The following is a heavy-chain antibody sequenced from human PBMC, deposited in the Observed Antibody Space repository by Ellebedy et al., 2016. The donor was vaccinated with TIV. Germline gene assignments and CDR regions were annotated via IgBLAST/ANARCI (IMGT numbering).Heavy chain of an antibody. Sequence: GESLKISCAASGFTFSSYAMLWVRQAPGKGLEWVAVILHDGVNKNYVNSAKGRFTISRDSSKGTLDLQMNSLRPEDSAVYFCARGASSGYYPPGDYWGQGTLVTVSS. CDR3: ARGASSGYYPPGDY. D-gene: IGHD6-19*01. CDR2: ILHDGVNK. V-gene: IGHV3-30*01. CDR1: GFTFSSYA. J-gene: IGHJ4*02.